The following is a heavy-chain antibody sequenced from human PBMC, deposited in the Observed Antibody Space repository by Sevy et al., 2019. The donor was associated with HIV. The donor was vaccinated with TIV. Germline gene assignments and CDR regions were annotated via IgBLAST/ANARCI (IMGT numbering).Heavy chain of an antibody. CDR1: GGSISSSSYY. CDR3: ARHVSDSSGWYGYHYGMDV. J-gene: IGHJ6*02. CDR2: IYYSGST. V-gene: IGHV4-39*01. Sequence: SETLSLTCTVSGGSISSSSYYWGWIRQPPGKGLEWIGSIYYSGSTYYNPSLKSRVTISVDTSKNQFSLKLSSVTAADTAVYYCARHVSDSSGWYGYHYGMDVWGQGTTVTVSS. D-gene: IGHD6-19*01.